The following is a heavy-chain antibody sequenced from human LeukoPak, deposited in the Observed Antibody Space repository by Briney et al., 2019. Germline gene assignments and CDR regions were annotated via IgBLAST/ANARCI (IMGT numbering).Heavy chain of an antibody. Sequence: PSETLSLTCTVSGGSISSYYWSWIRQPAGKGLEWIGRIYTSGSTDYNPSLKSRVTMSVDTSKNQSSLKLSSVTAADTAVYYCARDSVGYCSSTSCYSYYYYYMDVWGKGTTVTVSS. CDR3: ARDSVGYCSSTSCYSYYYYYMDV. V-gene: IGHV4-4*07. J-gene: IGHJ6*03. CDR1: GGSISSYY. D-gene: IGHD2-2*01. CDR2: IYTSGST.